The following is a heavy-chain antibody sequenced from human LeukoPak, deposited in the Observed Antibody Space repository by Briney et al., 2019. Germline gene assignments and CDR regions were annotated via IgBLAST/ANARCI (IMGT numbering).Heavy chain of an antibody. Sequence: GGSLRLSCAASGFTFSSYSMQWVRQAPGKGLEWVAIIGSDGYSKYYGDSVKGRFTISRDNSKNAVYLQMNSLRAEDTAVYYCARDKPSGANDYWGQGTLVTVSS. V-gene: IGHV3-33*08. J-gene: IGHJ4*02. D-gene: IGHD3-10*01. CDR3: ARDKPSGANDY. CDR1: GFTFSSYS. CDR2: IGSDGYSK.